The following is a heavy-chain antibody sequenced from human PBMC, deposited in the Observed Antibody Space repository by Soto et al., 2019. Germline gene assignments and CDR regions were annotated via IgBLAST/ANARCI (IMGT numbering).Heavy chain of an antibody. J-gene: IGHJ4*02. D-gene: IGHD3-10*01. CDR1: GGSISSGGYY. Sequence: QVQLQESGPGLVKPSQTLSLTCTVSGGSISSGGYYWSWIRQHPGKGLEWIGYIYYSGSTYYNPSLKSRVTISVDTSKNPFSLKLSSVTAADTAVYYCAGGGSSGSYFDYWGQGTLVTVSS. V-gene: IGHV4-31*03. CDR2: IYYSGST. CDR3: AGGGSSGSYFDY.